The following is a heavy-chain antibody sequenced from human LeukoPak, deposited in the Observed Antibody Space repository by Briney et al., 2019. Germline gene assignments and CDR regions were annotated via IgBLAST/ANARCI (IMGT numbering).Heavy chain of an antibody. CDR3: AELGITMIGGV. J-gene: IGHJ6*04. CDR2: ISITGSTT. CDR1: GFTFSSYE. V-gene: IGHV3-48*03. D-gene: IGHD3-10*02. Sequence: GGSLRLSCAASGFTFSSYEMNWVRQAPGKGLEWVSYISITGSTTNYADSVKGRFTISRDNAKNSLYLQMNSLRAEDTAVYYCAELGITMIGGVWGKGTTVTISS.